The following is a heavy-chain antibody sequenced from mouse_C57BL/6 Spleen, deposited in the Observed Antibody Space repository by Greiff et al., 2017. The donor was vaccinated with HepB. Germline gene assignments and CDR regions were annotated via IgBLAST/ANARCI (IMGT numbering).Heavy chain of an antibody. D-gene: IGHD1-1*01. Sequence: VQLQESGAELARPGASVKLSCKASGYTFTSYGISWVKQRTGQGLEWIGEIYPRSGNTYYNEKFKGKATLTADKSSSTAYMELRSLTSEDSAVYFCARWDSYYYAPYYFDYWGQGTTLTVSS. J-gene: IGHJ2*01. CDR1: GYTFTSYG. CDR3: ARWDSYYYAPYYFDY. V-gene: IGHV1-81*01. CDR2: IYPRSGNT.